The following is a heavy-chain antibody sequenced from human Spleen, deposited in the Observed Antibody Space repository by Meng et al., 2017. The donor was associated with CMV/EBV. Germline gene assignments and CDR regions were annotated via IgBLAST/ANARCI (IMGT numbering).Heavy chain of an antibody. CDR1: ISSGGHY. J-gene: IGHJ5*02. CDR2: IYFSGST. Sequence: ISSGGHYWSWIRQHPGKGLEWIGNIYFSGSTDYNPSLKSRVTISVDTSMNQFSLKVSSVTVADTAVYYCARGSTADYGDYGGNWFDPWGQGTLVTVSS. D-gene: IGHD4-17*01. CDR3: ARGSTADYGDYGGNWFDP. V-gene: IGHV4-31*02.